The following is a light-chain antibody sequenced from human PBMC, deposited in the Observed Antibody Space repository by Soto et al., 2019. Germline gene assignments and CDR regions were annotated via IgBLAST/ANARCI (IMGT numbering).Light chain of an antibody. CDR3: QQYGSSPRT. J-gene: IGKJ1*01. Sequence: EIVLTQSPGTLSLSPGXXAXXXXXXSQSVSSNYLAWYQQKPGQAPRLLIYGAFKRATGIPDRFSGSGSGTDFTLTISRMEPEDFAVYCCQQYGSSPRTFGEGTKVDIK. CDR2: GAF. CDR1: QSVSSNY. V-gene: IGKV3-20*01.